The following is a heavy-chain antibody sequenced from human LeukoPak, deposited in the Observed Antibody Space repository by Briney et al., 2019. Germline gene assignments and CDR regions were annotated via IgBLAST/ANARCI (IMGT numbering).Heavy chain of an antibody. CDR3: AMYRGLTMFDY. J-gene: IGHJ4*02. CDR1: XXXIXSXXXX. D-gene: IGHD3/OR15-3a*01. CDR2: IXDDGXT. V-gene: IGHV4-39*01. Sequence: SETLSLTCIVSXXXIXSXXXXXXXXXXXXXXXLXXXXSIXDDGXTXYNPSLKXRXTISVDTSKNQFSLKLSSVTAAXTAVYYCAMYRGLTMFDYWGQGTLVTVSS.